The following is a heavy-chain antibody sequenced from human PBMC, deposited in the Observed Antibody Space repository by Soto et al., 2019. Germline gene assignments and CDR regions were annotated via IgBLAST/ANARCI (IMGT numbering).Heavy chain of an antibody. V-gene: IGHV3-23*01. CDR1: GFVFSDFQ. Sequence: GASLRLSCAASGFVFSDFQFNWVRQAPGKGLEWVSALTPSGGETYYADSVKGRFTISRDNSMNALYLQMNSLRIEDTAVYYCAHPRGYGVFDAYDIWGQGTMVTVSS. J-gene: IGHJ3*02. CDR3: AHPRGYGVFDAYDI. CDR2: LTPSGGET. D-gene: IGHD4-17*01.